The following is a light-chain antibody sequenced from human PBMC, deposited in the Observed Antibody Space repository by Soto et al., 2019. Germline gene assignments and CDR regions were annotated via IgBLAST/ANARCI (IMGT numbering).Light chain of an antibody. Sequence: DIQMTQSPSSLSASVGDRVTITCQASQDIANSLNWYQQKTGKAPKLLIYGASTLETGVQSTFCGSGSGTHFTCTISGLRPEDVATYYFQQDEILRAITFGPVTKVDI. CDR1: QDIANS. J-gene: IGKJ3*01. CDR3: QQDEILRAIT. CDR2: GAS. V-gene: IGKV1-33*01.